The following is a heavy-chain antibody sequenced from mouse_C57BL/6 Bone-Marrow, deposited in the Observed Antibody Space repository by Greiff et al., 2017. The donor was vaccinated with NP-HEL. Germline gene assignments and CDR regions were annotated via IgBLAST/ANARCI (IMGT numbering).Heavy chain of an antibody. Sequence: QVQLQQSGAELVMPGASVKLSCKASGYTFTSYWMHWVKQRPGQGLEWIGEIDPSDSYTNYNQKFKGKSTLTVDKSSSTAYMQLSSLTSEDSAVYYFARERTGKGYAMDYWGQGTSVTVSS. J-gene: IGHJ4*01. CDR3: ARERTGKGYAMDY. V-gene: IGHV1-69*01. CDR2: IDPSDSYT. CDR1: GYTFTSYW. D-gene: IGHD4-1*01.